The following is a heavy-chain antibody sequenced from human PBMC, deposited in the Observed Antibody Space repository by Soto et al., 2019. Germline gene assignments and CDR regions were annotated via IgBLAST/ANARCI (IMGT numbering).Heavy chain of an antibody. CDR3: AKLDPYGDFDFDY. D-gene: IGHD4-17*01. CDR2: ISYDGSNK. V-gene: IGHV3-30*18. J-gene: IGHJ4*02. Sequence: GGSLRLSCAASGFTFSSYGMHWVRQAPGKGLEWVAVISYDGSNKYYADSVKGRFTISRDNSKNTLYLQMNSLRAEDTAVYYCAKLDPYGDFDFDYWGQGTLVTVSS. CDR1: GFTFSSYG.